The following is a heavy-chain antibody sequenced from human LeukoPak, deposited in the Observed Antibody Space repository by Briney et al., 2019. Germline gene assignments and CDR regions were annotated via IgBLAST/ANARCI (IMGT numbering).Heavy chain of an antibody. D-gene: IGHD2-2*01. CDR1: GGSFSGYY. Sequence: SETLSLTCAVYGGSFSGYYWSWIRQPPGKGLEWIGSIYHSGSTYYNPSLKSRVTISVDTSKNQFSLKLSSVTAADTAVYYCARQDIVVVPAALDYWGQGTLVTVSS. CDR3: ARQDIVVVPAALDY. CDR2: IYHSGST. V-gene: IGHV4-34*01. J-gene: IGHJ4*02.